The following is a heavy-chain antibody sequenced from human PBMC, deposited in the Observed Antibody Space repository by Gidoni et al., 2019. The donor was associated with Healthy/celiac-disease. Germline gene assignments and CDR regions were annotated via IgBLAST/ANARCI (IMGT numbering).Heavy chain of an antibody. D-gene: IGHD5-18*01. V-gene: IGHV4-59*01. CDR2: IYYSGST. Sequence: QVQLQESGPGLVKPSETLSLTCTVSGGSISSYYWSWIRQPPGKGLEWIGYIYYSGSTNYNPSLKSRVTISVDTSKNQFSLKLSSVTAADTAVYYCARAAQLWSGVSWFDPWGQGTLVTVSS. CDR3: ARAAQLWSGVSWFDP. J-gene: IGHJ5*02. CDR1: GGSISSYY.